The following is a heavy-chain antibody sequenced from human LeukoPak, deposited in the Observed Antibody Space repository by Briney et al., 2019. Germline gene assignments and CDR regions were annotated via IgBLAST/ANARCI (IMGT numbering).Heavy chain of an antibody. CDR2: MNPNSGNT. J-gene: IGHJ6*02. CDR3: ASVATVTTDHYGMDV. V-gene: IGHV1-8*01. CDR1: GYTFTSYD. D-gene: IGHD4-17*01. Sequence: ASVKVSCKASGYTFTSYDINWVRQATGQGLEWMGWMNPNSGNTGYAQKFQGRVTMTRNTSISTAYMELSSLRSEDTAVYYCASVATVTTDHYGMDVWGQGTTVTVSS.